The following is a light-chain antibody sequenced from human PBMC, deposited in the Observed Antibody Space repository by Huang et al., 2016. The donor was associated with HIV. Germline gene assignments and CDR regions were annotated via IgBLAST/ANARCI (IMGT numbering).Light chain of an antibody. CDR1: QSVTNY. J-gene: IGKJ4*01. Sequence: EVVLTQSPATLSLSPGERATLSCRASQSVTNYLSWYQQKPGQPPRRLIYDASNRATRVPARFIGSGSGVDFTLTISSLEPVDFAVYYCQQRGNWPPVTFGGGTKVEIK. CDR2: DAS. CDR3: QQRGNWPPVT. V-gene: IGKV3-11*01.